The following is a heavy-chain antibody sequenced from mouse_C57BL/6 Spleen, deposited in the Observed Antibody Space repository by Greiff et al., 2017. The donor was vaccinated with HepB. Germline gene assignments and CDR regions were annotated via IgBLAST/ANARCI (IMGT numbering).Heavy chain of an antibody. CDR3: ARGRGLPWFAY. J-gene: IGHJ3*01. CDR2: ISSGSSTI. CDR1: GFTFSDYG. V-gene: IGHV5-17*01. Sequence: EVKLVESGGGLVKPGGSLKLSCAASGFTFSDYGMHWVRQAPEKGLEWVAYISSGSSTIYYADTVKGRVTISRDNAKNTLFLQMTSLRSEDTAMYYCARGRGLPWFAYWGQGTLVTVSA. D-gene: IGHD2-4*01.